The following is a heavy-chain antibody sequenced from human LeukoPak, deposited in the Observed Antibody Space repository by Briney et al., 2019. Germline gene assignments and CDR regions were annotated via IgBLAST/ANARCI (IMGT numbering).Heavy chain of an antibody. Sequence: ASVKVSCKASGGTFSSYAISWVRQAPGQGLEWMGRIIPIFGTANYAQKFQGRVTITTDESTSTAYMELSSLRSEDTAVYCCARRGSGWYEYWGQGTLVTVSS. CDR3: ARRGSGWYEY. J-gene: IGHJ4*02. CDR1: GGTFSSYA. D-gene: IGHD6-19*01. V-gene: IGHV1-69*05. CDR2: IIPIFGTA.